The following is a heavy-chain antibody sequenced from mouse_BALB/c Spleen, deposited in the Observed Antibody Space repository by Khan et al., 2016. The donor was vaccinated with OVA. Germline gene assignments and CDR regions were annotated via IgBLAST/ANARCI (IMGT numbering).Heavy chain of an antibody. CDR3: ASHVTGSFAY. CDR1: GFTFSSYS. Sequence: EVQLVESGGDLVKPGGSLKLSCAASGFTFSSYSMSWVRQTPDKWLEWVATISSGGDYTYYPDSVKGRFTISRDNAKNTLYLQMSSLKSEDTAMDYCASHVTGSFAYWGQGTLVTVSA. V-gene: IGHV5-6*01. D-gene: IGHD4-1*01. J-gene: IGHJ3*01. CDR2: ISSGGDYT.